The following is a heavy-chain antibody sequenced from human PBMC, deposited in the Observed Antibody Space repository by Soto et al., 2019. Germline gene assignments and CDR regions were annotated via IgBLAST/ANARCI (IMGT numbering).Heavy chain of an antibody. CDR3: HLNLAAAGSSARASFDY. CDR2: IIPSLGIA. V-gene: IGHV1-69*02. Sequence: QVQLVQSGAEVKKPGSSVKVSCKASGGTFSSYTISWVRQAPGPGLEWMGRIIPSLGIANYAQKFQGRVTITADKSTSTAYMELSSLRSEDPAVYYCHLNLAAAGSSARASFDYWGQGTLVTVSS. D-gene: IGHD6-13*01. J-gene: IGHJ4*02. CDR1: GGTFSSYT.